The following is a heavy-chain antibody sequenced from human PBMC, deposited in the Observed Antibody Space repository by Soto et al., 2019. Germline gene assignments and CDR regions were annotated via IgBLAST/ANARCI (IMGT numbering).Heavy chain of an antibody. V-gene: IGHV3-23*01. Sequence: EVQLLESGGGLVQPGGSLRLSCAASGFTFSSYAMSWVRQAAGKGLEWVSAISGCGGSTYYADTVKGRFTISRDNSKNTLYLQMNSLRAEDTAVYYCAKGDPGYCSSTSCYAAAFDIWGQGTMVTVSS. CDR3: AKGDPGYCSSTSCYAAAFDI. CDR2: ISGCGGST. CDR1: GFTFSSYA. D-gene: IGHD2-2*01. J-gene: IGHJ3*02.